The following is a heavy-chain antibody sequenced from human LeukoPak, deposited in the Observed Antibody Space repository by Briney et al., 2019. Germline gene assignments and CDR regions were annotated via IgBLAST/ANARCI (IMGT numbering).Heavy chain of an antibody. CDR3: ARHSRTYYDVLTGPYGGSFDY. D-gene: IGHD3-9*01. CDR2: IYQSGST. CDR1: GESFSGHY. Sequence: SETLSLTCAVYGESFSGHYWSWIRQPPGKGLEWVGEIYQSGSTNYNPSLKSRVTISADTSKNQFSLKVSSVTAADTTVYYCARHSRTYYDVLTGPYGGSFDYWGQRTLVTVSS. J-gene: IGHJ4*02. V-gene: IGHV4-34*01.